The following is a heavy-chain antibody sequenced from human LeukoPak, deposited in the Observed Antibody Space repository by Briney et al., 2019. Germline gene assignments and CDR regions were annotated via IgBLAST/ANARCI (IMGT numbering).Heavy chain of an antibody. V-gene: IGHV4-59*01. Sequence: SETLSLTCTVSGVSITSYYWTWIRQSPGKGLEWIGYVHNSGSTNYNPSLESRVTMSMDTSKNQFSLKMNSVTAADTAVYFCSREAGIEGAFDIWGQGTMVTVSS. CDR1: GVSITSYY. J-gene: IGHJ3*02. CDR3: SREAGIEGAFDI. CDR2: VHNSGST. D-gene: IGHD6-13*01.